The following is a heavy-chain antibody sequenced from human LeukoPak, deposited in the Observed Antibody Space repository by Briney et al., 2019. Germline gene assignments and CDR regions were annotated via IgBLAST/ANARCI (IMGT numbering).Heavy chain of an antibody. CDR2: IRYDGNNK. CDR3: VKDNPLDY. J-gene: IGHJ4*02. D-gene: IGHD1-14*01. CDR1: GFTFSNYG. V-gene: IGHV3-30*02. Sequence: GGSLRLSCGASGFTFSNYGMLWVRQAPGKGLDWVAFIRYDGNNKLYADSVKGRFTISRDNSKNTLYLHINSLRAEDTAVYYCVKDNPLDYWGQGTLVVVSS.